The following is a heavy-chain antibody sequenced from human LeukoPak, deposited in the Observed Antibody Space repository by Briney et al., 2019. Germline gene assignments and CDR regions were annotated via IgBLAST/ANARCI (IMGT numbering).Heavy chain of an antibody. Sequence: GGSLRLSCAASGFTFSSYWMTWVRQTPGKGLEWVANINQDGSEKYYVDSVKGRFSISRDNAKNSLYLQMNSLRAEDTAVYYCARDSCSGGSCSLYYYYGMDVWGQGTTVTVSS. J-gene: IGHJ6*02. CDR3: ARDSCSGGSCSLYYYYGMDV. D-gene: IGHD2-15*01. V-gene: IGHV3-7*01. CDR1: GFTFSSYW. CDR2: INQDGSEK.